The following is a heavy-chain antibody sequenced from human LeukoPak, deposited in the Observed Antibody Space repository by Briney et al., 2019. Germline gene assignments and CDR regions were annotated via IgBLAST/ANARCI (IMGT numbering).Heavy chain of an antibody. J-gene: IGHJ4*02. CDR1: GFIFNNYY. V-gene: IGHV3-11*04. CDR3: ARERKYDSNFDY. Sequence: PGGSLRLSCAASGFIFNNYYMSWIRQAPGKGLEWVSYISSSGSTIYYADSVKGRFTISRDNAKNTLYLQMNSLRAEDTAVYYCARERKYDSNFDYWGQGTLVTVSS. CDR2: ISSSGSTI. D-gene: IGHD1-1*01.